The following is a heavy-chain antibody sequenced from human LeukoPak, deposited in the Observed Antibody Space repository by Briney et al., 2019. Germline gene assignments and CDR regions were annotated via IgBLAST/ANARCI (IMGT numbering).Heavy chain of an antibody. J-gene: IGHJ4*02. CDR3: ARDGYPGGDY. Sequence: GGSLRLSCAASGFTFSSYAMHWVRQAPGKGLEWVAVISYDGSNKYYADSVKGRFTISRDNSKNTLYLQMNSLRDEDTAVYYCARDGYPGGDYWGQGTLVTVSS. D-gene: IGHD3-22*01. V-gene: IGHV3-30*04. CDR2: ISYDGSNK. CDR1: GFTFSSYA.